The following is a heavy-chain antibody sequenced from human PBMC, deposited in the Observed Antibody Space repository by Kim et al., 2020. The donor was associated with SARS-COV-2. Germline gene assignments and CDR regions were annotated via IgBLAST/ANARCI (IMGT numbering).Heavy chain of an antibody. Sequence: GGSLRLSCVASGFMFSSYNMNWVRQAPGKGLEWVAYIDSDGNSMYYADSVNGRFTISRDNAKNSLYLQMNNLRVEDTALYYCASLYYDTSGYDDWGQGTL. CDR1: GFMFSSYN. J-gene: IGHJ4*02. CDR3: ASLYYDTSGYDD. CDR2: IDSDGNSM. V-gene: IGHV3-48*03. D-gene: IGHD3-22*01.